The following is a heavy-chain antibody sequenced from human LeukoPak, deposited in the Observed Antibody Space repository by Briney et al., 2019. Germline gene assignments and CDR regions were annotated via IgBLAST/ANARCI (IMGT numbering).Heavy chain of an antibody. Sequence: PGGSLRLSCAASGFTFSSYGMHWVRQAPGKGLEWVAFIRYDGSNKYYADSVKGRFTISRDNSKNTLYLQMNSLRAEDTAVYYCAKGVTMVRGFGYWGQGTLVTVSS. CDR1: GFTFSSYG. CDR2: IRYDGSNK. CDR3: AKGVTMVRGFGY. J-gene: IGHJ4*02. V-gene: IGHV3-30*02. D-gene: IGHD3-10*01.